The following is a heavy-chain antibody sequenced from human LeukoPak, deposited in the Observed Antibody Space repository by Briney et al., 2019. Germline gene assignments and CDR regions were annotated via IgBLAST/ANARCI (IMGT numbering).Heavy chain of an antibody. D-gene: IGHD2-15*01. CDR2: IIPIFGTA. Sequence: SVKVSCKASGGTFSSYAISWVRQAPGQGLEWMGGIIPIFGTANYAQKFQGRVTITADESTSTAYMELRSLRSDDTAVYYCARDTPLVGYCSGGSCGFDPLFDYWGQGTLVTVSS. J-gene: IGHJ4*02. CDR3: ARDTPLVGYCSGGSCGFDPLFDY. V-gene: IGHV1-69*13. CDR1: GGTFSSYA.